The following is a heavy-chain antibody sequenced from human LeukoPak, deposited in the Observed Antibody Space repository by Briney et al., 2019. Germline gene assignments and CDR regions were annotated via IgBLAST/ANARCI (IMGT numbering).Heavy chain of an antibody. CDR2: ISSSGSTI. CDR3: ARGMVVAAIFDY. Sequence: PGGSLRLSCAASGFTFSSYEMNWVRQAPGKGLEWVPYISSSGSTIYYADSVKGRFTISRDNAKNSLYLQMNSLRAEDTAVYYCARGMVVAAIFDYWGQGTLVTVSS. D-gene: IGHD2-15*01. V-gene: IGHV3-48*03. J-gene: IGHJ4*02. CDR1: GFTFSSYE.